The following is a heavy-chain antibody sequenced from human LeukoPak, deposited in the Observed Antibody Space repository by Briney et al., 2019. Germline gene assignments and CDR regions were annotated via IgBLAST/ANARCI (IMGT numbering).Heavy chain of an antibody. CDR3: AREGYDILTGYYATPFDY. V-gene: IGHV1-18*01. CDR2: ISAYNGNT. D-gene: IGHD3-9*01. CDR1: GYTFTSYG. Sequence: ASVKVSCKASGYTFTSYGISWVRQAPGQGLEWMGWISAYNGNTNYAQKLQGRVTMTTDTSTSTAYMELRSLRSDDTAVYYCAREGYDILTGYYATPFDYWGQGTLVTVSS. J-gene: IGHJ4*02.